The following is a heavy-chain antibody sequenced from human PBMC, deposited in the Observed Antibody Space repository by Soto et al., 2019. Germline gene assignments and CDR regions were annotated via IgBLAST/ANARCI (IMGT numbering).Heavy chain of an antibody. J-gene: IGHJ6*03. CDR3: ARGDYSYYMDV. Sequence: PSETLSLTCTVSGGSISSYYWSWIRQPPGKGLEWIGYIYYSGSTNYNPSLKSRVTISVDTSKNQFSLKLSSVTAADTAVYYCARGDYSYYMDVWGKGTTVTVSS. CDR1: GGSISSYY. CDR2: IYYSGST. V-gene: IGHV4-59*01.